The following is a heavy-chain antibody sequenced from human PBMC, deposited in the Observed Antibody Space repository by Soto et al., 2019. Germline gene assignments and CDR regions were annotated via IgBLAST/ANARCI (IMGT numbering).Heavy chain of an antibody. V-gene: IGHV4-30-4*01. CDR2: IHSSGSI. J-gene: IGHJ1*01. CDR3: ARDLEGLHDDTSGPFPRPG. CDR1: GGSISSDDYY. D-gene: IGHD3-22*01. Sequence: KPSETLSLTCTVSGGSISSDDYYWSWIRQAPGRGLEWIGYIHSSGSIYYNPSLKSRATMSIDTAGNQFSLKVSSVTVADTAVYYCARDLEGLHDDTSGPFPRPGWGQGTLVTVSS.